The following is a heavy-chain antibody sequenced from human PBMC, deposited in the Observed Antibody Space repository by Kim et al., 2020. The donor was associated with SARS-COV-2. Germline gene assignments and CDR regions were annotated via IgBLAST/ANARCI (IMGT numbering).Heavy chain of an antibody. CDR3: AFVYDILTGYYDY. J-gene: IGHJ4*02. Sequence: YAQKFQGRVTITADKSTSTAYMELSSLRSEDTAVYYCAFVYDILTGYYDYWGQGTLVTVSS. V-gene: IGHV1-69*02. D-gene: IGHD3-9*01.